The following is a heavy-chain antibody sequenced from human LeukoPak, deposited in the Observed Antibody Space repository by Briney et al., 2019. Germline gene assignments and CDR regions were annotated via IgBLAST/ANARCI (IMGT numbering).Heavy chain of an antibody. CDR3: ARDADSSGSMGY. D-gene: IGHD3-22*01. J-gene: IGHJ4*02. CDR2: IIPIFGTA. Sequence: SVKVSCKASGGTFSSYAISWVRQAPGQGLEWMGGIIPIFGTANYAQKFQGRITITTDESTSTAYMELSSLRSEDTAVYYCARDADSSGSMGYWGQGTLVTVSS. CDR1: GGTFSSYA. V-gene: IGHV1-69*05.